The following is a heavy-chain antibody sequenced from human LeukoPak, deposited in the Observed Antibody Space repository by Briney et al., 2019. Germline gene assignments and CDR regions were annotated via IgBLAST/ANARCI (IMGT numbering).Heavy chain of an antibody. D-gene: IGHD6-13*01. V-gene: IGHV3-11*01. Sequence: GGSLRLSCGASGFTFSDYYMSWIRQAPGKGLEWVSYISSSGSTIYYADSVKGRFTISRDNAKNSLYLQMNSLRAEDTAVYYCAKDISSNWPRAEFDSWGQGTLVTVSS. CDR1: GFTFSDYY. J-gene: IGHJ4*02. CDR3: AKDISSNWPRAEFDS. CDR2: ISSSGSTI.